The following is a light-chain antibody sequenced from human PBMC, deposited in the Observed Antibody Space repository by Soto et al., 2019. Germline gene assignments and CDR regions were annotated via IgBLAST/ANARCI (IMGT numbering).Light chain of an antibody. CDR2: DVT. J-gene: IGLJ1*01. Sequence: QSALTQPRSVSGSPGQSVTISCTGTSNDVGSYNYVSWYQQHPAKAPKVMIYDVTERPSGVTDHFSGSKSGNTASLTISWFQAEDEADYYCCSYAGSYTYVFGTGTKVTVL. CDR1: SNDVGSYNY. V-gene: IGLV2-11*01. CDR3: CSYAGSYTYV.